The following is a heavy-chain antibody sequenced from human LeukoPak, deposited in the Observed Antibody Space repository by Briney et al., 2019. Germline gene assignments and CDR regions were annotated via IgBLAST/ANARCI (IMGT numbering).Heavy chain of an antibody. Sequence: GGSLRLSCAASGFTFSSYSMNWVRQAPGKGLEWVSSISSSSSYIYYADSVKGRFTISRDNAKNSLYLQMNSLRAEDTAVYYCARDSSSWYYFDYWGQGALVTVSS. CDR3: ARDSSSWYYFDY. D-gene: IGHD6-13*01. CDR1: GFTFSSYS. J-gene: IGHJ4*02. CDR2: ISSSSSYI. V-gene: IGHV3-21*01.